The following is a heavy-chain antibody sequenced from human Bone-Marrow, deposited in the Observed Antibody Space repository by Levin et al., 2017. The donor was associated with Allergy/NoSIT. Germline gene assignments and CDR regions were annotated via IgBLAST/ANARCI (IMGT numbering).Heavy chain of an antibody. CDR1: GGSISSYY. Sequence: SETLSLTCTVSGGSISSYYWSWIRQPPGKGLEWIGYISYSGNTNYNPSLKSRVTISVDTSKNQFSLKLSSVTAADTAVYYCARGAYSKGYYYYYMDVWGEGTTVTVSS. CDR2: ISYSGNT. CDR3: ARGAYSKGYYYYYMDV. J-gene: IGHJ6*03. D-gene: IGHD4-11*01. V-gene: IGHV4-59*01.